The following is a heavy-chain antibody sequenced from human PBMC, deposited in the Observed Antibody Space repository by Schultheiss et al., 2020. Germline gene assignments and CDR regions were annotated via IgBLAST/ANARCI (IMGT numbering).Heavy chain of an antibody. CDR2: VNPNSGGT. D-gene: IGHD6-13*01. V-gene: IGHV1-2*02. CDR3: ARAGSSSWGVGLGVYYYYGMDV. Sequence: GESLKISCKASGGTFSSYAISWVRQAPGQGLEWMGWVNPNSGGTNYAQKFQGRVTMTRDTSISTAFMELTSLTSDDTAVYYCARAGSSSWGVGLGVYYYYGMDVWGQGITVTVSS. CDR1: GGTFSSYA. J-gene: IGHJ6*02.